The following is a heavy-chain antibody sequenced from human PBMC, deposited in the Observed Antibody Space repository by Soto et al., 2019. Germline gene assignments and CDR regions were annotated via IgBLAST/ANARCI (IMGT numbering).Heavy chain of an antibody. V-gene: IGHV4-31*03. CDR1: GGSISSGGYY. D-gene: IGHD4-17*01. CDR3: ARADYGGNSDFDY. CDR2: IYYSGNT. Sequence: PSETLSLTCTVSGGSISSGGYYWSWIRQHPGKGLEWIGYIYYSGNTYYNPSLKSRVTISVDTSKNQFSLKLNSVTAADTAVYYCARADYGGNSDFDYWGQGTLVTVSS. J-gene: IGHJ4*02.